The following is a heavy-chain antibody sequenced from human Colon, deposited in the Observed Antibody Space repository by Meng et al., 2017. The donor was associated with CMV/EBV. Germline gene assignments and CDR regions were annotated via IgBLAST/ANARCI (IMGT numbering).Heavy chain of an antibody. J-gene: IGHJ4*02. CDR3: AKDGYGLGYIDS. CDR2: VRYDGSDE. CDR1: GFMFSKYG. D-gene: IGHD3/OR15-3a*01. V-gene: IGHV3-30*02. Sequence: GGSLRLSCAASGFMFSKYGMNWVRQAPGKGLEWVAFVRYDGSDEYYADSVKGRFTISRDNSMKTLYLQMNSLRAADTAVYYCAKDGYGLGYIDSWGQGTAVTVSS.